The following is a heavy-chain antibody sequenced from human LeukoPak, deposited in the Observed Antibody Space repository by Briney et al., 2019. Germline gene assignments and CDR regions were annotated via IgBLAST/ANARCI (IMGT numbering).Heavy chain of an antibody. J-gene: IGHJ4*02. CDR2: IYSGGST. V-gene: IGHV3-53*01. D-gene: IGHD3-9*01. Sequence: GGSLRLSCAASGFTVSSNYMSWVRQAPGKGLEWVSVIYSGGSTYYADSVKGRFTISRDNSKNTLYLQMNSLRAEDTAVYYCASGVLRYFDWLGLDYWGQGTLVTVSS. CDR3: ASGVLRYFDWLGLDY. CDR1: GFTVSSNY.